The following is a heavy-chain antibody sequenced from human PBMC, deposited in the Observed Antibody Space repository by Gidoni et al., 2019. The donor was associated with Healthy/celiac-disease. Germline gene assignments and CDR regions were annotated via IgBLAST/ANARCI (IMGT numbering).Heavy chain of an antibody. D-gene: IGHD2-2*02. J-gene: IGHJ5*02. CDR2: IYYSGST. V-gene: IGHV4-31*03. Sequence: QVQLQESGPGLVKPSQTLSLPCTVSGGSSSSGGYYWSWIRPNPGKGLEWIGYIYYSGSTYYNPSLKSRVTISVDTSKNQFSLKLSSVTAADTAVYYGASAYLNWFDPWGQGTLVTVSS. CDR3: ASAYLNWFDP. CDR1: GGSSSSGGYY.